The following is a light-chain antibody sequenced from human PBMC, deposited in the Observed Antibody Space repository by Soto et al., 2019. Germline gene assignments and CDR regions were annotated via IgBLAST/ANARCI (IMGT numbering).Light chain of an antibody. Sequence: EIRLSQSPGTLSLSPGERATLSCRASQSVSSKLAWYQQKPGQAPRLLIYGASTRATGIPARFSGSGSGTEFTLTISSLQSEDFAVYHCQQYDGWPRTFGQGTKVDIK. CDR2: GAS. CDR3: QQYDGWPRT. CDR1: QSVSSK. J-gene: IGKJ1*01. V-gene: IGKV3-15*01.